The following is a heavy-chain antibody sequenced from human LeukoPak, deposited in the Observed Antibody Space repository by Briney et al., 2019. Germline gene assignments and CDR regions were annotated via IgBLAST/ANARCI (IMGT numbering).Heavy chain of an antibody. CDR1: GGTFSSYA. V-gene: IGHV1-2*02. J-gene: IGHJ4*02. CDR3: APSGGSSSNLFDY. CDR2: INPNSGGT. D-gene: IGHD2-15*01. Sequence: ASVKVSCKASGGTFSSYAISWVRQAPGQGLEWMGWINPNSGGTNYAQKFQGRVTMTRDTSISTAYMELSRLRSDDTAVYYCAPSGGSSSNLFDYWGQGTLVTVSS.